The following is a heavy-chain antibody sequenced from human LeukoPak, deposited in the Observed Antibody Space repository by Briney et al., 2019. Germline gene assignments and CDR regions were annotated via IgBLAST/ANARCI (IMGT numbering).Heavy chain of an antibody. D-gene: IGHD3-10*01. CDR1: GFTFSSYW. J-gene: IGHJ4*02. CDR2: IKQDGSEK. CDR3: AREVYYGSGSPRLDY. V-gene: IGHV3-7*01. Sequence: GGSLRLSCAASGFTFSSYWMSWVRQAPGKGLEWVANIKQDGSEKYYVDSVKGRFTISRDNAKNSLYLQMNSLRAEDTALYYCAREVYYGSGSPRLDYWGQGTLVTVSS.